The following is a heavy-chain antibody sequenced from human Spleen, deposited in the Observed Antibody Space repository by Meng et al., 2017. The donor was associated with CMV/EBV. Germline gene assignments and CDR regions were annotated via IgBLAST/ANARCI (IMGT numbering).Heavy chain of an antibody. CDR3: ARRMVVPAANGYGMDV. V-gene: IGHV5-51*01. CDR2: IYPGDSDT. CDR1: GYSFTSYW. Sequence: KVSCKGSGYSFTSYWIGWVRQMPGKGLEWMGIIYPGDSDTRYSPSFQGQVTISADRSISTAYLQWSSLKASDTAMYYCARRMVVPAANGYGMDVWGQGTTVTVSS. D-gene: IGHD2-2*01. J-gene: IGHJ6*02.